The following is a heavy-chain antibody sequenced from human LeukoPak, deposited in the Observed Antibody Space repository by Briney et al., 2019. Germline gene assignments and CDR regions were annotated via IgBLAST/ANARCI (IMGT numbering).Heavy chain of an antibody. CDR1: GFTFSSYA. V-gene: IGHV3-23*01. CDR2: ISGSGGST. J-gene: IGHJ4*02. Sequence: GGSLRLSCAASGFTFSSYAMSWVRQAPGKGLEWVSAISGSGGSTYYADSVKGRFTISRDNSKNTLYLQMNSLRAEDTAVYYCAKEGQLLLYPGSTSHFDYWGQGTLVTVSS. CDR3: AKEGQLLLYPGSTSHFDY. D-gene: IGHD2-2*02.